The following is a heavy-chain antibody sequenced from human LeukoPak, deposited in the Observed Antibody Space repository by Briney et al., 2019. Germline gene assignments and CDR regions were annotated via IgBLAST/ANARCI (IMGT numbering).Heavy chain of an antibody. V-gene: IGHV3-33*03. Sequence: DSVMGRFTISRDDSKNTVYLQMNSLRVEDTAVYYCAKDQTYYYDSSGYYYFDYWGQGTLVTVSS. J-gene: IGHJ4*02. CDR3: AKDQTYYYDSSGYYYFDY. D-gene: IGHD3-22*01.